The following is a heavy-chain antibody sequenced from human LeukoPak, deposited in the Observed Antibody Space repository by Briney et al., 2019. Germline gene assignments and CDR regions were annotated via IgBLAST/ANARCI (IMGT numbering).Heavy chain of an antibody. D-gene: IGHD5-18*01. CDR2: ISGSGSTT. J-gene: IGHJ4*02. CDR1: GFTFSSYA. V-gene: IGHV3-23*01. Sequence: GGSLRLSCAASGFTFSSYAMTWVRQAPGKGLEWVSAISGSGSTTYYADSVKGRFTISRDNSKNTLYLQMSSLRAEDTAVYYCAKIYRLGYWGQGTLVTVSS. CDR3: AKIYRLGY.